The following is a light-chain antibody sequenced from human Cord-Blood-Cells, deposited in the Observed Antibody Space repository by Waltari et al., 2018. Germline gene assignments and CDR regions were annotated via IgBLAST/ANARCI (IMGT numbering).Light chain of an antibody. J-gene: IGKJ2*01. CDR1: QGISSY. CDR2: AAS. V-gene: IGKV1-9*01. CDR3: QQLNSYRYT. Sequence: DIQLTQSPSFLSASVGDRVTITCRASQGISSYLAWYQQKPGKAPKLLIYAASTLQSGVPSRFSGSGSGTEFTLTISSLQPEDFATYYCQQLNSYRYTFGQGTKLKIE.